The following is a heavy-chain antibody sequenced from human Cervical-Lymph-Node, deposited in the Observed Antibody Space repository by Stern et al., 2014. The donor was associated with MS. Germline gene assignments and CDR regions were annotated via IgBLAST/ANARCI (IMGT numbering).Heavy chain of an antibody. Sequence: QVQLVESGAEVKKPGASVKVSCQVSGYTLTELSMHWVRQAPGKGLEWMGGFDPEDVDTIYAQKFQGRVTMTEDTSTDTAYMELSSLRSEDTAVYYCATDRDDFRSGYSAPTKGYGLDVWGQGTTVTVTS. CDR3: ATDRDDFRSGYSAPTKGYGLDV. J-gene: IGHJ6*02. CDR1: GYTLTELS. V-gene: IGHV1-24*01. CDR2: FDPEDVDT. D-gene: IGHD3-3*01.